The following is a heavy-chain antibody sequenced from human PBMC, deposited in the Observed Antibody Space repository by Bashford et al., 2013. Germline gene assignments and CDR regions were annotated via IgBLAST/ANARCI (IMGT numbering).Heavy chain of an antibody. D-gene: IGHD3-22*01. CDR2: ISSGGST. CDR1: GFTFSDYY. CDR3: TKHRWLLISHAFDV. V-gene: IGHV3-11*01. Sequence: GSLRLSCAASGFTFSDYYMSWIRQAPGKGLEWVSYISSGGSTYYADSVKGRFTISRDTSKNTVHLQMNSLSAEDTAIYYCTKHRWLLISHAFDVWGQGAMVTVSS. J-gene: IGHJ3*01.